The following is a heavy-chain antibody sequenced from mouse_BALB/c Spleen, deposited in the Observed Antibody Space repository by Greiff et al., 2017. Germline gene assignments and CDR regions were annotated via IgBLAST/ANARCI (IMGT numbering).Heavy chain of an antibody. CDR1: GFTFSSYG. Sequence: EVKVVESGGDLVKPGGSLKLSCAASGFTFSSYGMSWVRQTPDKRLEWVATISSGGSYTYYPDSVKGRFTISRDNAKNTLYLQMSSLKSEDTAMYYCARALTGRGYFDYWGQGTTLTVSS. J-gene: IGHJ2*01. CDR3: ARALTGRGYFDY. D-gene: IGHD4-1*01. V-gene: IGHV5-6*01. CDR2: ISSGGSYT.